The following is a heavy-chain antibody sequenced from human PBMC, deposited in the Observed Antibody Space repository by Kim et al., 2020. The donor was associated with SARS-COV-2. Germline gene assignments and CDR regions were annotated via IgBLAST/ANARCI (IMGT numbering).Heavy chain of an antibody. Sequence: SETLSLTCTVSGGSISSSSYYWGWIRQPPGKGLEWIGSIYYSGSTYYNPSLKSRVTISVDTSKNQFSLKLSSVTAADTAVYYCARHEGGVTLGYFDWSHVGWFDPWGQGTLVTVSS. D-gene: IGHD3-9*01. CDR3: ARHEGGVTLGYFDWSHVGWFDP. J-gene: IGHJ5*02. V-gene: IGHV4-39*01. CDR2: IYYSGST. CDR1: GGSISSSSYY.